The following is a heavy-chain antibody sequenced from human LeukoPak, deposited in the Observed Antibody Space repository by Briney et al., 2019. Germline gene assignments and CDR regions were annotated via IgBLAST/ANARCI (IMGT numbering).Heavy chain of an antibody. Sequence: LSLTCTVSGGSISSYYWSWIRQAPGKGLEWLSYISGTKNYMNYADSVNGRFTVSRDNAKNSLYLQMTNLRVEDTAVYYCARDEMGDVWGQGTTVTVSS. J-gene: IGHJ6*02. CDR3: ARDEMGDV. CDR1: GGSISSYY. D-gene: IGHD2-8*01. V-gene: IGHV3-11*05. CDR2: ISGTKNYM.